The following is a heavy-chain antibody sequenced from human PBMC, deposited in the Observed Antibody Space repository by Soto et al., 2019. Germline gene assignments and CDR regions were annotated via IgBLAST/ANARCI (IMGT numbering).Heavy chain of an antibody. J-gene: IGHJ6*02. V-gene: IGHV3-13*01. CDR2: IGTAGDT. CDR3: ARDLIHLWSIEYYYYGMDV. Sequence: GGSLRLSCAAPGFTFSSYDMHWVRQATGKGLEWVSAIGTAGDTYYPGSVKGRFTISRDNAKNTLYLQMNSLEPEDTAIYFCARDLIHLWSIEYYYYGMDVWGQGTTVTAP. D-gene: IGHD5-18*01. CDR1: GFTFSSYD.